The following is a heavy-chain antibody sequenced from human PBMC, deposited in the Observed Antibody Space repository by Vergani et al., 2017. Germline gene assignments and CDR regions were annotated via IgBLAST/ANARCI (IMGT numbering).Heavy chain of an antibody. V-gene: IGHV1-69*13. Sequence: QVQLVQSGAEVKKPGSSVKVSCKASGGTFSSYAISWVRQAPGQGLEWMGRIIPIFGTANYAQKFQRRVTITADESTSTAYMELSSLGSEDAAVYYCASLYGSGNRWNAFDIWGQGTMVTVSS. CDR3: ASLYGSGNRWNAFDI. CDR1: GGTFSSYA. D-gene: IGHD3-10*01. J-gene: IGHJ3*02. CDR2: IIPIFGTA.